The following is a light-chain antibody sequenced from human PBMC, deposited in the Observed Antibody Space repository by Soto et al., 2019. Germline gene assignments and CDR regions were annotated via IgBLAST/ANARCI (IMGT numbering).Light chain of an antibody. V-gene: IGKV2-28*01. CDR3: MQDLQTPLS. Sequence: DIVMTQSPLSLPVTPGEPASISCRSSQSLLHSDGYNYVDWFLQRPGQSLQLLISLGSSRASGGPERFSVSGAGTDFTLRISRVQTADAGAYSCMQDLQTPLSFGGGTVVDIK. CDR1: QSLLHSDGYNY. J-gene: IGKJ4*01. CDR2: LGS.